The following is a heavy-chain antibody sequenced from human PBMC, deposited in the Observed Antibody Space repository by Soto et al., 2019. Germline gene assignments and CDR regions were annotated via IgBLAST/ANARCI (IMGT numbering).Heavy chain of an antibody. Sequence: ASVKVSCKASGYTFTSYGISWVRQAPGQGLEWMGGIIPISDTTNYAQKFQGRVTITADESTSTAYMELRSLRSDDTAVYYCASRTGTTHGFDPWGQGTLVTVS. CDR2: IIPISDTT. D-gene: IGHD1-7*01. V-gene: IGHV1-69*13. CDR3: ASRTGTTHGFDP. CDR1: GYTFTSYG. J-gene: IGHJ5*02.